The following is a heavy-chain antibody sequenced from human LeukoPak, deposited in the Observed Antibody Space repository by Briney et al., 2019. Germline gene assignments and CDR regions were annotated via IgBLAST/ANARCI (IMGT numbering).Heavy chain of an antibody. J-gene: IGHJ3*02. Sequence: GESLKISCKGSGYSFTTYWIGGVRQMPGKGLESMGIIYPGDSDTKYSPSFQGQVTISADRSISTAYLQWSSLKASDTAMYYCASGAGIAAPGTYDAFDIWGQGTMVTVSS. D-gene: IGHD6-13*01. CDR1: GYSFTTYW. CDR2: IYPGDSDT. CDR3: ASGAGIAAPGTYDAFDI. V-gene: IGHV5-51*01.